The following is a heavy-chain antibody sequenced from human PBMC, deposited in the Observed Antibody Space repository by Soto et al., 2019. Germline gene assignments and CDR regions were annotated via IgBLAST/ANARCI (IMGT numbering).Heavy chain of an antibody. D-gene: IGHD5-12*01. J-gene: IGHJ4*02. CDR2: IYPGDSDA. V-gene: IGHV5-51*01. Sequence: EVQLVQSGAEVKKPGESLKISCKGSAYSFTTYWIAWVRQMPGKGLEYMGVIYPGDSDARYSPSFQGQVTISVDKSISTGYLQWSNLKASDTAMYYCARLPGYTAATHYFDSWGQGTLVAVSP. CDR1: AYSFTTYW. CDR3: ARLPGYTAATHYFDS.